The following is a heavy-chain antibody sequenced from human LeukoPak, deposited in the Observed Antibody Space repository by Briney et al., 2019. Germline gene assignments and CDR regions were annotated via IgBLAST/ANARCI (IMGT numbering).Heavy chain of an antibody. CDR1: GFTFGDYT. Sequence: PGRSLRLSCTASGFTFGDYTMTWIRQAPGKGLEWVGFIRNKVDGGTPEYAASVKGRFTISRDDSKNIAYLQMNSLKTDDTAVYYCTRDPPTRYWGQGTLVSVSS. CDR2: IRNKVDGGTP. CDR3: TRDPPTRY. V-gene: IGHV3-49*03. D-gene: IGHD1-26*01. J-gene: IGHJ4*02.